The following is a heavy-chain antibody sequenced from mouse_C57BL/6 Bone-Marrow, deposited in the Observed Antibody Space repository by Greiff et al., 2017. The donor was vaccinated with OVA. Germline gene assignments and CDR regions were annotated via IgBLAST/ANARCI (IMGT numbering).Heavy chain of an antibody. Sequence: VQLQQSGAELVKPGASVKLSCKASGYTFTSYWMHWVKQRPGQGLEWIGMIHPNSGSTNYNEKFKSKATLTVDKSSSTAYMQLSSLTSEDSAVYYCARREFITTVVAGSYFDYWGQGTTLTVSS. CDR2: IHPNSGST. CDR1: GYTFTSYW. D-gene: IGHD1-1*01. CDR3: ARREFITTVVAGSYFDY. V-gene: IGHV1-64*01. J-gene: IGHJ2*01.